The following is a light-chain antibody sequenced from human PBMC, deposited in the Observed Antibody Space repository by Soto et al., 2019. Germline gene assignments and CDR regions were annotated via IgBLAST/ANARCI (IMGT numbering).Light chain of an antibody. CDR2: GAS. J-gene: IGKJ5*01. CDR1: QSVSSN. Sequence: EIVMTQPPATLSVSPGERATLSCRASQSVSSNLAWYQQKPGQAPRLLIYGASTRATGIPARFSGSGSGTEFTLTISSLQPEDFATYYCLQHDSFPPTFGQGTRLEIK. CDR3: LQHDSFPPT. V-gene: IGKV3-15*01.